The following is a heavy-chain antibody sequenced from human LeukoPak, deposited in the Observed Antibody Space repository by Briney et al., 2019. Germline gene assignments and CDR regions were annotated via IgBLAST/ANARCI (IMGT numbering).Heavy chain of an antibody. CDR1: GYTFTDYY. CDR2: ITPSSGGT. J-gene: IGHJ6*03. V-gene: IGHV1-2*02. D-gene: IGHD3-9*01. Sequence: ASVKVSCKASGYTFTDYYIHWVRQAPGQGLEWIGWITPSSGGTTYAQRFQGRVTMTRDTSISIVYIELSRLRTDDTAVYYCARGTAPVLQYLDWLYMDVWGEGTTVTVSS. CDR3: ARGTAPVLQYLDWLYMDV.